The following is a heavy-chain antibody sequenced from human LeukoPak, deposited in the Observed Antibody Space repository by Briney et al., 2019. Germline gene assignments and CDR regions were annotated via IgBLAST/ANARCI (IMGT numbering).Heavy chain of an antibody. V-gene: IGHV1-2*02. CDR3: ARHPSSYCSSTSCLGLYYFDY. CDR1: GYTFTGYY. Sequence: ASVKVSCKASGYTFTGYYMHWVRQAPGQGLEWMGWINPNSGGTNYAQKFQGRVTMTRDTSISTAYMELSRLRSDDTAVYYCARHPSSYCSSTSCLGLYYFDYWGQGTLVTVSS. J-gene: IGHJ4*02. CDR2: INPNSGGT. D-gene: IGHD2-2*01.